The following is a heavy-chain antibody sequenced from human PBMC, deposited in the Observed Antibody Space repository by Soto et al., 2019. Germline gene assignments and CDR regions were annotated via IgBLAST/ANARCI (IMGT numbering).Heavy chain of an antibody. J-gene: IGHJ4*02. CDR2: IYYSGST. D-gene: IGHD4-17*01. V-gene: IGHV4-61*01. CDR1: GGSVSSGSYY. CDR3: AGATTVVTPLVDY. Sequence: QVQLQESGPGLVKPSETLSLTCTVSGGSVSSGSYYWSWIRQPPGKGLEWIGYIYYSGSTNYNPSLASRVTISVDTSKNQFSLKLSSVTAADTAVYYCAGATTVVTPLVDYWGQGTLVTVSS.